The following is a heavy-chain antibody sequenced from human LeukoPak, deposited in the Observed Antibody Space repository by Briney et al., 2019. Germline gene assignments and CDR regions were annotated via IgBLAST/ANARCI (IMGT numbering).Heavy chain of an antibody. D-gene: IGHD1-26*01. CDR1: GFTFSSYA. J-gene: IGHJ4*02. CDR3: ARDAGIVGADALQN. V-gene: IGHV4-4*02. Sequence: GSLRLSCAASGFTFSSYAMHWVRQPPGKGLEWIGEIYHSGSTNYNPSLKSRVTISVDKSKNQFSLKLSSVTAADTAVYYCARDAGIVGADALQNWGQGTLVTVSS. CDR2: IYHSGST.